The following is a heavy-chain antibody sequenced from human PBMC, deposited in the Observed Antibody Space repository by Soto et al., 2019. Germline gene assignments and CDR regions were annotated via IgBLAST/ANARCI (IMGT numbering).Heavy chain of an antibody. CDR3: AREYCRNGVCYGGDY. D-gene: IGHD2-8*01. CDR1: GYTFTSYG. CDR2: ISTYNGNR. V-gene: IGHV1-18*01. J-gene: IGHJ4*02. Sequence: QVQLVQSGAEVKKPGASVKVSCKASGYTFTSYGISWVRQAPGQGLEWMAWISTYNGNRNYAEKLQGRVTMATATSTSTAYMEMRSLRSDDTAVYFCAREYCRNGVCYGGDYWGQGTLVTVSS.